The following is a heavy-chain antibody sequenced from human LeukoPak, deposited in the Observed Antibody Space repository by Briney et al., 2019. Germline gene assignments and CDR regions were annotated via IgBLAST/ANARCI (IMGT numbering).Heavy chain of an antibody. Sequence: SETLSLTCTVSGGSISSYYWSWIRQLPGKGLEWIGYIYYSGSTNYNPSLKSRVTISVDTSKNQFSLKLSSVTAADTAVYYCARGDYDYVAPQHWGQGTLVTVSS. CDR2: IYYSGST. CDR1: GGSISSYY. D-gene: IGHD3-16*01. CDR3: ARGDYDYVAPQH. J-gene: IGHJ1*01. V-gene: IGHV4-59*01.